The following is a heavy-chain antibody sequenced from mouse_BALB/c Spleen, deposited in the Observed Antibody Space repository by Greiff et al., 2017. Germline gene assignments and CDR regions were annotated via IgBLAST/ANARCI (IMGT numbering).Heavy chain of an antibody. J-gene: IGHJ4*01. CDR1: GFTFSSYA. D-gene: IGHD1-1*01. CDR3: AREDYYGSSYGMDY. CDR2: ISSGGST. Sequence: EVQLVESGGGLVKPGGSLKLSCAASGFTFSSYAMSWVRQTPEKRLEWVASISSGGSTYYPDSVKGRFTISRDNARNILYLQMSSLRSEDTAMYYCAREDYYGSSYGMDYWGQGTSVTVSS. V-gene: IGHV5-6-5*01.